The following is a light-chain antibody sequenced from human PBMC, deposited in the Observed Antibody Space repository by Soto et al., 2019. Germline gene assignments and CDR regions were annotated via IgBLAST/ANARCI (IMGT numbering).Light chain of an antibody. CDR3: QSYDSSLSGCV. V-gene: IGLV1-40*01. CDR1: SSNIGAGYD. J-gene: IGLJ3*02. Sequence: QSVLTQPPSVSGAPGQRVPISCTGSSSNIGAGYDVHWYQQLPGTAPKLLIYGNSNRPSGIPDRFSGAKSGTSAFLAITGLQAYDEADYYCQSYDSSLSGCVFGGGTKLTVL. CDR2: GNS.